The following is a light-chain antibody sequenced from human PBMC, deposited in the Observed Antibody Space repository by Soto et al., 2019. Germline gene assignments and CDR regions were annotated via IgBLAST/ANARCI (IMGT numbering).Light chain of an antibody. J-gene: IGKJ1*01. Sequence: DIQMTQSPSTLSASVGDRVTITCRASQSIRSWLAWYQQKPGKAPKLLIYKASILESGVPSRFSGSGSGTDFTLTITGLQPDDFATYYCQQYDNYSRTFGQGTKVEI. CDR3: QQYDNYSRT. CDR1: QSIRSW. V-gene: IGKV1-5*03. CDR2: KAS.